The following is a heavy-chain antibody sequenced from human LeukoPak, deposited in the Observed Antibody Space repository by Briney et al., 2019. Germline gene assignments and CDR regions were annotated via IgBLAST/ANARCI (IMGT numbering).Heavy chain of an antibody. CDR2: INSDGSST. J-gene: IGHJ6*03. D-gene: IGHD2-2*01. CDR1: GFTFSNAW. V-gene: IGHV3-74*01. CDR3: ARVRCSSTSCYYMDV. Sequence: GGSLRLSCAASGFTFSNAWMSWVRQAPGKGLVWVSRINSDGSSTSYADSVKGRFTISRDNAKNTLYLQMNSLRAEDTAVYYCARVRCSSTSCYYMDVWGKGTTVTVSS.